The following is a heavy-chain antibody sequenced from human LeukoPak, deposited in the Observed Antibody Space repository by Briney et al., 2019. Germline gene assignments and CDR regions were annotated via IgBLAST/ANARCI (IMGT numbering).Heavy chain of an antibody. J-gene: IGHJ4*02. CDR3: ARRNIAAAALDY. Sequence: GSLRLSCAASGFTFSSYAMSWVRRAPGKGLEWVSAISGSGGSTYCADSVQGRFTISRDNSKNTLYLQMNSLRAEDTAVYYCARRNIAAAALDYWGQGTLVTVSS. CDR1: GFTFSSYA. CDR2: ISGSGGST. V-gene: IGHV3-23*01. D-gene: IGHD6-13*01.